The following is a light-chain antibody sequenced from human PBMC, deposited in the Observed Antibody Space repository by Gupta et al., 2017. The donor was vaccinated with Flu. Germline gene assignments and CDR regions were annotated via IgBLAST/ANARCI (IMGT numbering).Light chain of an antibody. CDR2: DND. CDR3: GTWDNSRSAVV. CDR1: SSNIGINY. Sequence: QSVLTQPPSVSAAPGQKVNFSCPGSSSNIGINYVSWYQQLPGTAPKLLIYDNDKRPSGIPDRFSGSKSGTSATLGITGLQTGDEAVYYCGTWDNSRSAVVFGGGTKRAVL. J-gene: IGLJ2*01. V-gene: IGLV1-51*01.